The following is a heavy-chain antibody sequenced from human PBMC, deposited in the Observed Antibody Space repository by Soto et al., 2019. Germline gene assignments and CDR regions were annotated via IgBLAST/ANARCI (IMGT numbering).Heavy chain of an antibody. D-gene: IGHD1-26*01. Sequence: QVHLLESGTGLVEHSGTLSLTCTVSGGSISSRNRWSWVRQSPGKGLEWIGEVSHSGSTNSNPSLMSRVTISLDKSNNQFSLNLESMTAADAAVYCCAHTMGLGLMDAWGKGTTVVFSS. CDR2: VSHSGST. CDR3: AHTMGLGLMDA. J-gene: IGHJ6*04. CDR1: GGSISSRNR. V-gene: IGHV4-4*01.